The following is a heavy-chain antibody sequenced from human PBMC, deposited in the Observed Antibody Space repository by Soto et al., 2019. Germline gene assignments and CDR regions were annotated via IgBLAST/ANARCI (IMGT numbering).Heavy chain of an antibody. J-gene: IGHJ4*02. CDR2: ISLGGNT. CDR3: TKGGLTGGDY. V-gene: IGHV4-4*02. Sequence: SETLSLTCTVSGGSINSFNWWSWVRQPPGKGLEWIGEISLGGNTSYNPSLKSRVAISIDRSKNQFSLNLNSVTAADTAVYYCTKGGLTGGDYWGQGTLVTVSS. CDR1: GGSINSFNW. D-gene: IGHD3-10*01.